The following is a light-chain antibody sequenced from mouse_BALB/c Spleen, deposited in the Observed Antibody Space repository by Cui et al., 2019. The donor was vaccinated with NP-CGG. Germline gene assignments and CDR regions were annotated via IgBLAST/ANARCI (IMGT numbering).Light chain of an antibody. V-gene: IGLV1*01. J-gene: IGLJ1*01. CDR3: ALWYSNHWV. Sequence: HAVVTQESALTTSPGETVTLTCRSSTGAITTNNYANWVQEKPGHLFTGLIGGTNNRPPGVPARFSGSLIGDKAALTITGAQTEDEAIYFCALWYSNHWVFGAGTKLTVL. CDR1: TGAITTNNY. CDR2: GTN.